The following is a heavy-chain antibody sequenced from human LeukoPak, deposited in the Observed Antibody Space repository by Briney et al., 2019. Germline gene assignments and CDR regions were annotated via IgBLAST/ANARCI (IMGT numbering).Heavy chain of an antibody. V-gene: IGHV4-34*01. Sequence: PSETLSLTCAVYGESFSGYYWSWIRQPPGRGLHWIGETNHRGSTNYNPSLKSRVTISVDTSKNQFSLKLSSVTAADTAVYYCARGSIAAAVPLGYWGQGTLVTVSS. CDR3: ARGSIAAAVPLGY. CDR2: TNHRGST. J-gene: IGHJ4*02. D-gene: IGHD6-13*01. CDR1: GESFSGYY.